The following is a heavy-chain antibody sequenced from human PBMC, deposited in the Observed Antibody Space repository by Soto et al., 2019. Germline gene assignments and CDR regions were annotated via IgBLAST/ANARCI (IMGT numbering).Heavy chain of an antibody. J-gene: IGHJ4*02. CDR3: ARKMSAAAGPEYYFDD. V-gene: IGHV4-31*03. D-gene: IGHD6-13*01. CDR2: IYYSGST. CDR1: GGSISSGGYY. Sequence: PSETLSLTCTVSGGSISSGGYYWSWIRQHPGKGLEWIGYIYYSGSTYYNPSLKSRVTISVDTSKNQFSLKLSSVTAADTAVYYCARKMSAAAGPEYYFDDWGQGTLVTVSS.